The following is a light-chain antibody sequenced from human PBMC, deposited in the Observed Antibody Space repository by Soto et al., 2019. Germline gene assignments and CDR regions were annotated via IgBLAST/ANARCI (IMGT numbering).Light chain of an antibody. CDR2: DAS. J-gene: IGKJ1*01. CDR3: QQYNSYSKT. CDR1: QSISSW. Sequence: DIQMTQSPSTLSASVGDRVTITCRASQSISSWLAWYQQKPGKAPKLLIYDASSLESGVPSRFSGSGSGTEFTLTIYSLQPDDFATYYFQQYNSYSKTFGQGTKVEIK. V-gene: IGKV1-5*01.